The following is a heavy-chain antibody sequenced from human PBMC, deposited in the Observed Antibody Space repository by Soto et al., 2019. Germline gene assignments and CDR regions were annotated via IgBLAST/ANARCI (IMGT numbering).Heavy chain of an antibody. V-gene: IGHV3-30*03. Sequence: SLGLYCASSGSSCTHYGIHWVRQAPGKGLEWVAVISFDGNEKYYADSVKGRFTISRDNSKNTLSLQMNSPTAEDTAVYYCAIRLGGININDGWDVCGQRTT. J-gene: IGHJ6*02. D-gene: IGHD1-1*01. CDR1: GSSCTHYG. CDR2: ISFDGNEK. CDR3: AIRLGGININDGWDV.